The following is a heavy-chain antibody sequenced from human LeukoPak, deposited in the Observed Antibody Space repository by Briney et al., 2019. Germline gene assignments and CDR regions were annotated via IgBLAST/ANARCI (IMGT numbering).Heavy chain of an antibody. CDR3: ARGGGSSSWYRARYYYYGMDV. CDR2: IYHSGST. V-gene: IGHV4-4*02. D-gene: IGHD6-13*01. Sequence: PSGTLSLTCAVSGGSISSSNWWSWARQPPGKGLEWIGEIYHSGSTNYNPSLKSRVTISVDKSKNQFSLKLSSVTAADTAVYYCARGGGSSSWYRARYYYYGMDVWGQGTTVTVSS. CDR1: GGSISSSNW. J-gene: IGHJ6*02.